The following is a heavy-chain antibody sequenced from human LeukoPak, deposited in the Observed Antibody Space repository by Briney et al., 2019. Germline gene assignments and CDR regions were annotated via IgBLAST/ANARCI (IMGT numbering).Heavy chain of an antibody. CDR2: INAGNGNT. J-gene: IGHJ6*02. V-gene: IGHV1-3*01. D-gene: IGHD3-3*01. Sequence: ASVKVSCKASGYTFTSYAMHWVRQAPGQRLEWMGWINAGNGNTKYSQKFQGRVTITRDTSASTAYMELSSLRSEDTAVYYYARFDFWSGYYYGMDVWGQGTTVTVSS. CDR3: ARFDFWSGYYYGMDV. CDR1: GYTFTSYA.